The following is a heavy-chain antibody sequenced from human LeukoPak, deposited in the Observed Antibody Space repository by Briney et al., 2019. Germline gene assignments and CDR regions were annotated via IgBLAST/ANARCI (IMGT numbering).Heavy chain of an antibody. CDR1: GYTFTGYY. J-gene: IGHJ4*02. CDR2: INPNSGGT. V-gene: IGHV1-2*02. D-gene: IGHD6-13*01. Sequence: ASVKVSCKASGYTFTGYYIHWVRQAPGQGLEWMGWINPNSGGTKYGQKFQGRVTMTRDTSISTAYMELSSLRSDDTAVYYCARDPIEAAVDFDYWGQGTLVTFSS. CDR3: ARDPIEAAVDFDY.